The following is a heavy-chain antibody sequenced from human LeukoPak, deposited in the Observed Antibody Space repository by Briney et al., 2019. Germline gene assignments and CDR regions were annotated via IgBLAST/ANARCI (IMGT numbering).Heavy chain of an antibody. V-gene: IGHV4-61*02. CDR3: ARGSPKHDS. CDR1: GGSISSGSYS. J-gene: IGHJ5*01. Sequence: KPSETLSLTCTVSGGSISSGSYSWTWIRQPAGKGLEWIGRIYSSGSTNYNPSLKSRVTISVDMSKIEFSLKLSSVTAADTAVYYCARGSPKHDSWGQGTLVTVSS. CDR2: IYSSGST.